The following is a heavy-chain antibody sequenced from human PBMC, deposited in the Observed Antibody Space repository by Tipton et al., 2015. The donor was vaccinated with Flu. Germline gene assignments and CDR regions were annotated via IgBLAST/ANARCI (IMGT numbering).Heavy chain of an antibody. CDR2: IYYSGST. D-gene: IGHD3-10*01. CDR1: GGSISSSSYY. J-gene: IGHJ4*02. CDR3: ARHSDYGSGSPSFDY. Sequence: TLSLTCTVSGGSISSSSYYWGWIRQPPGKGLEWIGSIYYSGSTYYNPSLKSRVTISVDTSKNQFSLKLSSVTAADTAVYYCARHSDYGSGSPSFDYWGQGTLVTVSS. V-gene: IGHV4-39*01.